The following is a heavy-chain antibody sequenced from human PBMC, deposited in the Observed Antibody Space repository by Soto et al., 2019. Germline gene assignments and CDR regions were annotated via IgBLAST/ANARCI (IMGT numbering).Heavy chain of an antibody. J-gene: IGHJ6*02. CDR3: AKSLYDFWSGYRVYYYYGMDV. D-gene: IGHD3-3*01. Sequence: WGSLRLSCAASGFTFSSYGMHWVRQAPGKGLEWVAVISYDGSNKYYADSVKGRFTISRDNSKNTLYLQMNSLRAEDTAVYYCAKSLYDFWSGYRVYYYYGMDVWGQGTTVTVSS. V-gene: IGHV3-30*18. CDR1: GFTFSSYG. CDR2: ISYDGSNK.